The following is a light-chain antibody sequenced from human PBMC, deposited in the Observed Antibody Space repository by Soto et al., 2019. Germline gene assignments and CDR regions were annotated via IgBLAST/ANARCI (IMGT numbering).Light chain of an antibody. CDR1: QGISDF. Sequence: DIQMTQSPSSLSASVGDRVTITCRASQGISDFLAWYQQKPGKAPQLLIYGATTLQSGVPSRFSGSGSGTEFTLTISSLQPDDFATYYCQHYNSYSEAFGQGTKVDIK. J-gene: IGKJ1*01. CDR3: QHYNSYSEA. V-gene: IGKV1-27*01. CDR2: GAT.